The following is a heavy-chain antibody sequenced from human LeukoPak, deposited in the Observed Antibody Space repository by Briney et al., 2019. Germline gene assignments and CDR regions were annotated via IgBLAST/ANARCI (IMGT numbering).Heavy chain of an antibody. J-gene: IGHJ4*02. CDR2: ICSGGSA. D-gene: IGHD2-2*01. CDR3: ARVLLGSCSSTSCDY. V-gene: IGHV3-66*01. Sequence: GGSLRLSCAASGFTVSSNYMSWVRQAPGKGLEWVSVICSGGSAYYADSVKGRFTISRDNSKNTLYLQMNSLRAEDPAVYYCARVLLGSCSSTSCDYWGQGTLVTVSS. CDR1: GFTVSSNY.